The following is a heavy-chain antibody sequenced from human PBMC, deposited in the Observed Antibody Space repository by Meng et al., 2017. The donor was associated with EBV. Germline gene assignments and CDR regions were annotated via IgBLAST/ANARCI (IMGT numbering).Heavy chain of an antibody. V-gene: IGHV2-5*02. CDR2: IYWDDDK. CDR3: AHIIAARPFDY. CDR1: GFYLSTRGVG. Sequence: QIPLQESCRPLVKPPQPLTLTCTFSGFYLSTRGVGVGWIPQHPRQALEWLALIYWDDDKRYSPSLKSRLTITKDTSKNQVVLTMTNMDPVDAATYYCAHIIAARPFDYWGQGTLVTVSS. D-gene: IGHD6-6*01. J-gene: IGHJ4*02.